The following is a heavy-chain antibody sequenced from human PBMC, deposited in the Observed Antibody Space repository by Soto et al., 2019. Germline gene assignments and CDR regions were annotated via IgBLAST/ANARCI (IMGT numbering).Heavy chain of an antibody. Sequence: QLQLQESGPGLVKPSETLSLTCTVPGGSISSSSYYWGWIRQPPGKGLAWIGSIYYSGSTFYSPSLRSRVTISVDTSKNQFSLRVSSVTAADTAVYYCAREYSSAPDYWGQGTLVTVSS. V-gene: IGHV4-39*02. CDR1: GGSISSSSYY. D-gene: IGHD6-25*01. CDR3: AREYSSAPDY. J-gene: IGHJ4*02. CDR2: IYYSGST.